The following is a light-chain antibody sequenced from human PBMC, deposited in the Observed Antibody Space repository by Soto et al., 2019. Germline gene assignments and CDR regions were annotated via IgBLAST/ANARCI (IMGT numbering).Light chain of an antibody. Sequence: QSALTQPASVSGSPGQSITISCTETSSDIGGYNYVSWYQHHPGKAPKLMIFDVSNRPSGVSDRFSGSNFGNTDSLAISGLQSEHDTDYYGSSYIGGSTPLVVFGGGTKVTVL. V-gene: IGLV2-14*03. CDR3: SSYIGGSTPLVV. J-gene: IGLJ2*01. CDR2: DVS. CDR1: SSDIGGYNY.